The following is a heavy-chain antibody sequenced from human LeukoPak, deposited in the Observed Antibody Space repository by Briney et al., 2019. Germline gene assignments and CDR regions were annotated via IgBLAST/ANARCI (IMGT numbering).Heavy chain of an antibody. D-gene: IGHD3-10*01. J-gene: IGHJ4*02. CDR2: IYYSGST. V-gene: IGHV4-59*01. Sequence: SETLSLTCTVSGVSISSYYGSWIRQPPGKGLEWIGDIYYSGSTNYNPSLKSRVTISVDTSKNQFSLKLSSVTDADTAVYYCARASITMVRGVIMEHYYFDYWGQGTMVTVSS. CDR3: ARASITMVRGVIMEHYYFDY. CDR1: GVSISSYY.